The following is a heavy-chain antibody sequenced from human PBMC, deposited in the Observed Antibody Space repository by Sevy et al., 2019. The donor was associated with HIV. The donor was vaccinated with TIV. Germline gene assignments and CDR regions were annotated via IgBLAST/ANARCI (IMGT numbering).Heavy chain of an antibody. CDR1: GYSFTNYD. D-gene: IGHD1-26*01. Sequence: ASVKVSCKASGYSFTNYDINWVRQATGHGLEWMGRMNPESGDTGYAQKFQGRVTMTRDTSISTAYMELNSLRSEDSAVYYCTRSRHLLYMSSSRPFDYWGQGTLVTVSS. CDR3: TRSRHLLYMSSSRPFDY. V-gene: IGHV1-8*02. CDR2: MNPESGDT. J-gene: IGHJ4*02.